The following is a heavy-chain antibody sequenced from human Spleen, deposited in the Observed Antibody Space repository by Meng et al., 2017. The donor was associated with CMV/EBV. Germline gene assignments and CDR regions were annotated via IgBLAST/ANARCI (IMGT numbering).Heavy chain of an antibody. Sequence: VQLPEAGPGLVKHSGTLSLTCGVSGVSISSNIRWTWVRQPPGKGLEWIGDIDDSGSTNYNPSLNSRISISLDKSKNHFSLKVNSVTAADTAVYYCARGKQDAWELLAYWGQGALVTVSS. J-gene: IGHJ4*02. CDR3: ARGKQDAWELLAY. V-gene: IGHV4-4*02. CDR1: GVSISSNIR. CDR2: IDDSGST. D-gene: IGHD1-26*01.